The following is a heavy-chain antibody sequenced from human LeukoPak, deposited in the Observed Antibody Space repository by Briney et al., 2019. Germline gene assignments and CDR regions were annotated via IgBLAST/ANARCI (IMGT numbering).Heavy chain of an antibody. CDR2: INPGNSET. D-gene: IGHD6-19*01. CDR1: GYTFSSYW. V-gene: IGHV5-51*01. J-gene: IGHJ5*02. Sequence: AESLKISCKGSGYTFSSYWIAWVRQMPGKGLEWMGIINPGNSETKYSPSFRGQVTISAYKSSNTASLQWNSLKASDTAMYYCARRFTSGWAGDHWGQGTLVTVSS. CDR3: ARRFTSGWAGDH.